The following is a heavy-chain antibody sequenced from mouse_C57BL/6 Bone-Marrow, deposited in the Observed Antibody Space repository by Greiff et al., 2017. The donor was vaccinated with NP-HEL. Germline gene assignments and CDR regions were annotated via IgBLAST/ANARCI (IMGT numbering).Heavy chain of an antibody. J-gene: IGHJ1*03. D-gene: IGHD2-5*01. Sequence: DVMLVESGGGLVKPGGSLKLSCAASGFTFSSYAMSWVRQTPEKRLEWVATISDGGSYTYYPDNVKGRFTISRDNAKNNLYLQMSHLKSEDTAMYYCARAYYSNPWYFDVWGTGTTVTVSS. V-gene: IGHV5-4*03. CDR2: ISDGGSYT. CDR1: GFTFSSYA. CDR3: ARAYYSNPWYFDV.